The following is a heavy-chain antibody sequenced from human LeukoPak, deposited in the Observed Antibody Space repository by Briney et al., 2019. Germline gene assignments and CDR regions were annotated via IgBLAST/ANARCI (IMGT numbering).Heavy chain of an antibody. Sequence: SETLSLTCTVSGGSISSYYWSWIRQPAGKGLEWIGRIYTSGSTNYNPSLKSRVTMSVDTSKNQFSLKLSSVTAADTAVYYCARDKMQTTYYDSSGSEALDIWGQGTMVTVSS. CDR1: GGSISSYY. CDR2: IYTSGST. J-gene: IGHJ3*02. D-gene: IGHD3-22*01. CDR3: ARDKMQTTYYDSSGSEALDI. V-gene: IGHV4-4*07.